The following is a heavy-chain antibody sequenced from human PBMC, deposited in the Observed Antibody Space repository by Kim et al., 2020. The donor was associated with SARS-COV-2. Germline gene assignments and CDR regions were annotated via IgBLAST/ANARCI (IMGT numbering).Heavy chain of an antibody. J-gene: IGHJ3*02. D-gene: IGHD3-22*01. CDR3: ARDILVVIAGDAFDI. Sequence: PKFQGRVTMTRDTSISTAYMELSRLRSDDTAVYYCARDILVVIAGDAFDIWGQGTMVTVSS. V-gene: IGHV1-2*02.